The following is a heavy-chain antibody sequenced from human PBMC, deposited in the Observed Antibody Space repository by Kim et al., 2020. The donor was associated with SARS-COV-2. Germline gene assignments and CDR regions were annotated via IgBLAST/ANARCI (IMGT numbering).Heavy chain of an antibody. CDR3: ARGDVDTAMVQEDYYFDY. V-gene: IGHV4-31*03. Sequence: SETLSLTCTVSGGSISSGGYYWSWIRQHPGKGLEWIGYIYYSGSTYYNPSLKSRVTISVDTSKNQFSLKLSSVTAADTAVYYCARGDVDTAMVQEDYYFDYWGQGTLVTVSS. J-gene: IGHJ4*02. CDR1: GGSISSGGYY. CDR2: IYYSGST. D-gene: IGHD5-18*01.